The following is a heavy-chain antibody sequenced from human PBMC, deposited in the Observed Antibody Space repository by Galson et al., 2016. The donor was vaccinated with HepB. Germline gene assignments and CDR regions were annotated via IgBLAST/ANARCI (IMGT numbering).Heavy chain of an antibody. J-gene: IGHJ5*02. V-gene: IGHV3-74*01. CDR1: GFTFSSDW. CDR2: ISSDGRIT. CDR3: ARQIGGHNFGSGPSLDP. Sequence: SLRLSCAASGFTFSSDWMHWVRQAPGKGLVWVSRISSDGRITTYTDSVKGRFTISRDNAKNTLYLQMNSLRAEDTAVFYCARQIGGHNFGSGPSLDPWGQGTRVTVSS. D-gene: IGHD3-10*01.